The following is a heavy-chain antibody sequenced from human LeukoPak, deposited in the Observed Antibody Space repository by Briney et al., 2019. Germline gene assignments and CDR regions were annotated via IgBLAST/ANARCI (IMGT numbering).Heavy chain of an antibody. V-gene: IGHV3-30-3*01. D-gene: IGHD2/OR15-2a*01. Sequence: PGGSLRLSCAASGFTFTAYLVHWVRQAPGKGLEWVAVMSSDGNAIFYADPVKGRFTISRDNSKNTLYLQMNSLRAEDTALYYCVREGEHYHSASFDYWGQGTLVTVSS. CDR2: MSSDGNAI. CDR3: VREGEHYHSASFDY. J-gene: IGHJ4*02. CDR1: GFTFTAYL.